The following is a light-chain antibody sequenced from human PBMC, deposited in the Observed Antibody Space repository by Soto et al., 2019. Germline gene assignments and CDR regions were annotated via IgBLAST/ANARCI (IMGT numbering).Light chain of an antibody. V-gene: IGLV2-8*01. CDR2: EVS. Sequence: QSALTQPPSASGSPGQSVTISCTGTSSDVGDYTYVSWYQQHPGKAPKLMISEVSKRPSGVPDRLSGSKSGNTASLPVSGLQAEDEADYYCSSPAASHHLGFVFGTGTKVTVL. CDR3: SSPAASHHLGFV. J-gene: IGLJ1*01. CDR1: SSDVGDYTY.